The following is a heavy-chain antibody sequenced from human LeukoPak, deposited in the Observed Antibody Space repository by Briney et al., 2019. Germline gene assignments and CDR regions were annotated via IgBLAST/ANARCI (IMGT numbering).Heavy chain of an antibody. D-gene: IGHD5-18*01. CDR3: AIPIREYSYGYRDY. CDR1: GFTFSSYA. Sequence: GGSLRLSCAASGFTFSSYAMSWVRQAPGKGLEWVSGISGSGGSTYYADSVKGRFTISRDNSKNTLYVQMNSLRAEDTAVCYCAIPIREYSYGYRDYWGQGTLVTVSS. J-gene: IGHJ4*02. CDR2: ISGSGGST. V-gene: IGHV3-23*01.